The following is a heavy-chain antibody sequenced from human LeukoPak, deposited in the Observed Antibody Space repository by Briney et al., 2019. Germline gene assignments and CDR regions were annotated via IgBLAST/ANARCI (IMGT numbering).Heavy chain of an antibody. CDR3: ARSVVTLYWYFDL. CDR1: GGSINSRSDY. Sequence: SETLSLTCTVSGGSINSRSDYWGWIRQPPGKGLEWIGSIYYSGSTHYNPSLKSRVTISLDTSKNQFSLKLSSVTTADTAVYYCARSVVTLYWYFDLWGRGTLVTVSS. J-gene: IGHJ2*01. V-gene: IGHV4-39*07. D-gene: IGHD4-23*01. CDR2: IYYSGST.